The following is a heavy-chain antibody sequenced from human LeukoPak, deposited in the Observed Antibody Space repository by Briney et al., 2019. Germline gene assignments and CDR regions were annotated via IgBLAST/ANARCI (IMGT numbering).Heavy chain of an antibody. V-gene: IGHV4-59*01. Sequence: SETLSLTCTVSGDSISSYYWSWIRQPPGKGLEWIGYNYYSGSTNYNPSLKSRVTISVDTSKNQFSLKLSSVTAADTAVYYCARDIYGAFDIWGQGTMVTVSS. CDR1: GDSISSYY. D-gene: IGHD4-17*01. CDR2: NYYSGST. J-gene: IGHJ3*02. CDR3: ARDIYGAFDI.